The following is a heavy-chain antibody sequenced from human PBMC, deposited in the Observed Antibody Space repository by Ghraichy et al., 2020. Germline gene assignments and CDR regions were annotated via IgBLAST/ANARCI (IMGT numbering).Heavy chain of an antibody. V-gene: IGHV4-34*01. CDR3: GRKAHYDSVDY. CDR2: IDHFGTS. D-gene: IGHD5-12*01. J-gene: IGHJ4*02. CDR1: GRSFSGYY. Sequence: SETLSLTCAVYGRSFSGYYWTWVRQPPGKGLEWIGEIDHFGTSIYNPSLKSRVTISVDTSKNQFSLKLNSVAAADTAVYYCGRKAHYDSVDYWGQGILVIVSS.